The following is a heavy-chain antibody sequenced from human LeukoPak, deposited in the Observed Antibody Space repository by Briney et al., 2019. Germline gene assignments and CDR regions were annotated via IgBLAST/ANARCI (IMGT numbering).Heavy chain of an antibody. CDR2: ISTSGST. Sequence: PSETLSLTCTVSGGSISSYYWSWIRQPAGKGLESIGHISTSGSTNYNPSLKSRVTMSVDTSKNQFSLKLSSVTAADTAVYYCARFRQWLVEGYAFDIWGQGTMVTVSS. D-gene: IGHD6-19*01. CDR3: ARFRQWLVEGYAFDI. V-gene: IGHV4-4*07. CDR1: GGSISSYY. J-gene: IGHJ3*02.